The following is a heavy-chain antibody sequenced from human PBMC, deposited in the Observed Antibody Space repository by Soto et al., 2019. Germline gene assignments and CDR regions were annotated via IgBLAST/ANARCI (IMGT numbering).Heavy chain of an antibody. CDR1: GGSFSGYY. J-gene: IGHJ4*02. CDR3: ARGRIFAAAAVYAY. Sequence: SETMSLTCAVYGGSFSGYYWSWIRQPPGKGLEWIGEINHSGSTNYNPSLKSRVTISVDTSKNQFSLKLSSVTAADTAVYYCARGRIFAAAAVYAYWGQRTLVPVSS. V-gene: IGHV4-34*01. D-gene: IGHD6-13*01. CDR2: INHSGST.